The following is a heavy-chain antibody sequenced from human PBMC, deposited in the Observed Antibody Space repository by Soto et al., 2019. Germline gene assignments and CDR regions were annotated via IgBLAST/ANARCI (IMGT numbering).Heavy chain of an antibody. V-gene: IGHV3-66*01. J-gene: IGHJ4*02. CDR2: MYSSGTT. CDR3: AREPWSADY. Sequence: PGGSLRLSCAASGFTVSNNYISWVRQAPGKGLEWVSLMYSSGTTHYADSVKGRFTISRDSSKNTVILQMNSLRAEDTAVYYCAREPWSADYWGQGTLVTVSS. CDR1: GFTVSNNY.